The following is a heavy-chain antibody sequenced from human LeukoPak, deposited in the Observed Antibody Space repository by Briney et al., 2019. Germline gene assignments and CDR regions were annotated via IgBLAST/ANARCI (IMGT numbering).Heavy chain of an antibody. CDR3: AKGRSSGWSSSFDY. D-gene: IGHD6-19*01. J-gene: IGHJ4*02. CDR2: ISGSGGST. Sequence: GGSLRLSCAVSGITLSSYAMSWVRQAPGKGLEWVSAISGSGGSTYYADSVKGRFTISRDNSKNTLYLQMNSLRAEDTAVYYCAKGRSSGWSSSFDYWGQGTLVTVSS. V-gene: IGHV3-23*01. CDR1: GITLSSYA.